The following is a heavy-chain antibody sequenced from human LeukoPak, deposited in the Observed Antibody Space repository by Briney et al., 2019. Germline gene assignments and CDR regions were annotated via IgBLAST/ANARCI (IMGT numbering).Heavy chain of an antibody. CDR1: GGSFSGYY. J-gene: IGHJ4*02. D-gene: IGHD5-18*01. Sequence: PSETLSLTCAVYGGSFSGYYRSWIRQPPGKGLEWIGEINHSGSTNYNPSLKSRVTISVDTSKNQFSLKLSSVTAADTAVYYCARRGYSYKLWGQGTLVTVSS. V-gene: IGHV4-34*01. CDR2: INHSGST. CDR3: ARRGYSYKL.